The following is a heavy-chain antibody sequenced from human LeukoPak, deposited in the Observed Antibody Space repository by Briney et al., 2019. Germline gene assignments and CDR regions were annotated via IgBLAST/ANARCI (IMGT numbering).Heavy chain of an antibody. CDR3: AKGAEIDH. CDR1: GFNFNNFA. V-gene: IGHV3-23*01. Sequence: GGSLRLSCAASGFNFNNFAMSWVRQAPGKGLEWLSAMTGPADTTYYAESVKGRFTISRDYPKSMVFLQMNSLRVEDTAIYYCAKGAEIDHWGQGTLVTVSS. J-gene: IGHJ4*02. CDR2: MTGPADTT.